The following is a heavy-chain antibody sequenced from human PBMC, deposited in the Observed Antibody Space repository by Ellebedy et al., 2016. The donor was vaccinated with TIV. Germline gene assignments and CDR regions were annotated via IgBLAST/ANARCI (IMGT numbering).Heavy chain of an antibody. CDR3: ARDIGYNSGPPNFAY. CDR1: GGTLISYA. CDR2: ILPMFGST. V-gene: IGHV1-69*13. J-gene: IGHJ4*02. D-gene: IGHD1-20*01. Sequence: SVKVSXXASGGTLISYAISWVRQAPGHGLEWMGGILPMFGSTNYAQKLQDRLTITADESTATAYMELSSLRSEDTAVYYCARDIGYNSGPPNFAYWGQGTLVTVSS.